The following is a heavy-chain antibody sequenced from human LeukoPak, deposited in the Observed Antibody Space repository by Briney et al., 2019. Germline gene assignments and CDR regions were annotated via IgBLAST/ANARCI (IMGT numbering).Heavy chain of an antibody. CDR1: GFTFSSYW. CDR3: ARDINYYDSSGYYYWFDP. J-gene: IGHJ5*02. V-gene: IGHV3-7*01. Sequence: GGSLRLSCAASGFTFSSYWMSWVRQAPGKGLEWVANIKQDGSEKYYVDSVKGRFTISRDNAKNSLYLQMNSLRAEDTAVYYCARDINYYDSSGYYYWFDPWGQGTLVTVSS. D-gene: IGHD3-22*01. CDR2: IKQDGSEK.